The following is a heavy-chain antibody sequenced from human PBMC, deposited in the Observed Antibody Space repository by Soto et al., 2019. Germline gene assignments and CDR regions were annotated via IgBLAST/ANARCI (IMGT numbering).Heavy chain of an antibody. J-gene: IGHJ4*02. D-gene: IGHD4-17*01. Sequence: GGSLRLSCAASGFTFSSYWMSWVRQAPGKGLEWVANIKQDGSEKYYVDSVKGRFTISRDNAKNSLYLQMNSLRAEDTAVYYCARDAAGFSDDGDREDYWGQGTLVTVSS. CDR1: GFTFSSYW. V-gene: IGHV3-7*01. CDR2: IKQDGSEK. CDR3: ARDAAGFSDDGDREDY.